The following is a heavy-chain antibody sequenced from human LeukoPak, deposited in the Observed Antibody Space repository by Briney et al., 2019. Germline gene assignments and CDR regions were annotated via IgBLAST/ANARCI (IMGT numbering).Heavy chain of an antibody. CDR1: GYTFTGYY. V-gene: IGHV1-2*02. Sequence: ASVKVSCKASGYTFTGYYMHWVRQAPGQGPEWMGWINPNSGGTNYGQKFQGRVTMTRDTSISTAYMELSSLRSEDTAVYYRATSNPPLVRELLRCWGQGTLVTVSS. CDR2: INPNSGGT. J-gene: IGHJ4*02. CDR3: ATSNPPLVRELLRC. D-gene: IGHD1-26*01.